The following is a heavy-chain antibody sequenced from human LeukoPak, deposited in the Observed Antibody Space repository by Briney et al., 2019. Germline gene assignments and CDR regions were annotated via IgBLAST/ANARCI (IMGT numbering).Heavy chain of an antibody. D-gene: IGHD2/OR15-2a*01. Sequence: GGSLRLSCAGSGFTFTDAWLSWVRQAPGKGLDWIGLARSKTGGETTDYAAPVKGRFIISRDDSRHTVYLQMNSLKTEDTGIYFCNRPGRDFPPWGQGTLVTVSS. V-gene: IGHV3-15*01. CDR2: ARSKTGGETT. CDR3: NRPGRDFPP. J-gene: IGHJ5*02. CDR1: GFTFTDAW.